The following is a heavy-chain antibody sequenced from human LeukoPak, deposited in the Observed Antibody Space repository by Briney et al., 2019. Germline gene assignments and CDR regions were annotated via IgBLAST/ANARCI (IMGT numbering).Heavy chain of an antibody. D-gene: IGHD1-14*01. CDR1: GFTVSYNY. Sequence: PGGSLSLSCAASGFTVSYNYMSWIRQAPGKGLEWVSIVYRGGSTYYADSVKGRFTISRDNSKNTLYLEMNSLRAEDTAIYYCARGGYNTSYYFDCWGQGTLVTVSS. CDR2: VYRGGST. CDR3: ARGGYNTSYYFDC. V-gene: IGHV3-53*01. J-gene: IGHJ4*01.